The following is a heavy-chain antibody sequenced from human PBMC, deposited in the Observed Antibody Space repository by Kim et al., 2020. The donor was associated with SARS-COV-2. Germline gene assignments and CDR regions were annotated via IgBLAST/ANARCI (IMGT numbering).Heavy chain of an antibody. Sequence: SETLSLTCAVYGGSFSGYYWSWIRQPPGKGLEWIGESNHSGSTNYNPSLTSRVTISVDTSTNQFSLKLSSVTAADTAVYYCARGRGGTTVVTLGLGYYYYYGMDVWGQGTTVTVSS. V-gene: IGHV4-34*01. CDR2: SNHSGST. CDR3: ARGRGGTTVVTLGLGYYYYYGMDV. J-gene: IGHJ6*02. CDR1: GGSFSGYY. D-gene: IGHD4-17*01.